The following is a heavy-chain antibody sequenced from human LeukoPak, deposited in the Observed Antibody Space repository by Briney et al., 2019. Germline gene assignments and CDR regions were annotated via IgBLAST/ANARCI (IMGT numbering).Heavy chain of an antibody. V-gene: IGHV4-30-4*07. CDR3: ARAEYYYGSGSYDS. Sequence: PSETLSLTCAVSGGSISSGGYSWSWIRQPQGKGLECIGFMFYNGSTYYNPSLKSRVTISVDTSTNQFSLQLSSVTAADTAIYYCARAEYYYGSGSYDSWGQGTLVTVSS. CDR2: MFYNGST. CDR1: GGSISSGGYS. J-gene: IGHJ4*02. D-gene: IGHD3-10*01.